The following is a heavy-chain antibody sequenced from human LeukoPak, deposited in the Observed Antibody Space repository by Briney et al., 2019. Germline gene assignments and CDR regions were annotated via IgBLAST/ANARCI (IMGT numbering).Heavy chain of an antibody. CDR3: ARGVVYPTWSGPHWSDY. Sequence: GGSLRLSCAASGFTFSSYWMSWVRQAPGKGPEWVAHIKQDASQEDHVDSVKGRFTISRDNAKNSLYLQMNSLRAEDTAVYYCARGVVYPTWSGPHWSDYWGQGTLVAVSS. CDR1: GFTFSSYW. D-gene: IGHD3-3*01. CDR2: IKQDASQE. V-gene: IGHV3-7*01. J-gene: IGHJ4*02.